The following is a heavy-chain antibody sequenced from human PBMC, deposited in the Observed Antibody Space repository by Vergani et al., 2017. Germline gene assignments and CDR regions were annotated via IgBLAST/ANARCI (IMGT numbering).Heavy chain of an antibody. CDR1: GFTFSDYY. D-gene: IGHD1-1*01. J-gene: IGHJ4*02. CDR2: ISSSSSYT. Sequence: QVQLVESGGGLVKPGGSLRLSCAASGFTFSDYYMSWIRQAPGKGLEWVSYISSSSSYTNYADSVKGRFTISRDNAKNSLYLQMNSLRAEDTAVYYCARAQGWNYYFDYWGQGTLVTVSS. V-gene: IGHV3-11*05. CDR3: ARAQGWNYYFDY.